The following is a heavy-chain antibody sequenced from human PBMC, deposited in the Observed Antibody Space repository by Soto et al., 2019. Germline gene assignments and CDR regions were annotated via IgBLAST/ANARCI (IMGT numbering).Heavy chain of an antibody. Sequence: PGGSLRLSCAASGFTFSSYEMNWVRQAPGKGLEWVSYISSGGSSIYYADSVKGRFTISRDNAKNSLYLQMNSLRAEDTAVYYCARDATYYYDSSGYYDYWGQGTLVTVSS. CDR3: ARDATYYYDSSGYYDY. J-gene: IGHJ4*02. CDR2: ISSGGSSI. V-gene: IGHV3-48*03. CDR1: GFTFSSYE. D-gene: IGHD3-22*01.